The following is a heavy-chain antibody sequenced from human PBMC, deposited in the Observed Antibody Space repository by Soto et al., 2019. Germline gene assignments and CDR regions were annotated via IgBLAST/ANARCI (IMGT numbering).Heavy chain of an antibody. CDR3: ARAGSSTSIWIDP. CDR2: IYHTENT. CDR1: GDAIYIGGYY. V-gene: IGHV4-31*03. D-gene: IGHD2-2*01. J-gene: IGHJ5*02. Sequence: SETLSLTCTVSGDAIYIGGYYWTWIRQHPGKGLEWIGYIYHTENTYDNPSLESRVTMSVDTSKNQFSLKFASVTAAVTAVYYCARAGSSTSIWIDPWGQGTLVTVSS.